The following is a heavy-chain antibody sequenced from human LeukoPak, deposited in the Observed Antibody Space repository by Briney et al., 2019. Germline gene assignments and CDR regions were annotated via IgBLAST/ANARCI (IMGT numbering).Heavy chain of an antibody. J-gene: IGHJ4*02. D-gene: IGHD1-26*01. Sequence: GRSLRLSCAASGFTFSSYGMHWVRQAPGKGLEWVAVIWYGGSNKYYADSVKGRFTISRDNSKNTLYLQMNSLRAEDTAVYYCAARSFAVWGQGTLVTVSS. CDR1: GFTFSSYG. V-gene: IGHV3-33*01. CDR3: AARSFAV. CDR2: IWYGGSNK.